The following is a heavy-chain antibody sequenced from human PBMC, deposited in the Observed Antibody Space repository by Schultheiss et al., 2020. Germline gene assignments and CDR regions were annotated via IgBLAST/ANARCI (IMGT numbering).Heavy chain of an antibody. CDR1: GFTFSSYA. V-gene: IGHV3-30-3*01. CDR3: ARGHRYYYDLFDP. CDR2: ISYDGSNK. Sequence: GGSLRLSCAASGFTFSSYAMHWVRQAPGKGLEWVAVISYDGSNKYYADSVKGRFTISRDNSKNTLYLQMNSLRAEDTAVYYCARGHRYYYDLFDPWGQGTLVSVSS. J-gene: IGHJ5*02. D-gene: IGHD3-10*01.